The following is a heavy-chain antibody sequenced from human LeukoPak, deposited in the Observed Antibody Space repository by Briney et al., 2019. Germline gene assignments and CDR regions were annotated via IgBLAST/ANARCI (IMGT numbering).Heavy chain of an antibody. D-gene: IGHD5-12*01. CDR3: ARGVGYDFVYYYYMDV. CDR2: IYYSGST. V-gene: IGHV4-59*01. J-gene: IGHJ6*03. CDR1: GGSISSYY. Sequence: SETLSLTCTVSGGSISSYYWSWIRQPPGKGLEWIGYIYYSGSTNYNPSLKSRVTISVDTSKNQFSLKLSSVTAADTAVYYCARGVGYDFVYYYYMDVWGKGTTVTVSS.